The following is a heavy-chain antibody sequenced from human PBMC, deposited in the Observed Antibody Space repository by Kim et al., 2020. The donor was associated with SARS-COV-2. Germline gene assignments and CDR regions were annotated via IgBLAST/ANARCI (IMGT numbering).Heavy chain of an antibody. J-gene: IGHJ4*02. CDR2: T. V-gene: IGHV4-59*01. CDR3: ARSPLWLPFDY. Sequence: TKNNPSPKRRVTISVDTSKNQFSLKLRSVTAADTAVYYCARSPLWLPFDYWGQGTLVTVSS. D-gene: IGHD3-10*01.